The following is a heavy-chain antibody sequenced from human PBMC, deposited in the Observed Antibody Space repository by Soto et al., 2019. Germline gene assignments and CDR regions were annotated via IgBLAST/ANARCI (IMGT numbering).Heavy chain of an antibody. Sequence: GECLKISCKGSGYTFTNYWIGWVRQMPVKGLEWMGIIYPGDSDTRYSPSFQGQVTISADKSISTAYLKWSSLKASDTAMYYCARHGDDGLGQNWFDPWGQGTLVTVSS. CDR2: IYPGDSDT. D-gene: IGHD3-10*01. CDR1: GYTFTNYW. V-gene: IGHV5-51*01. CDR3: ARHGDDGLGQNWFDP. J-gene: IGHJ5*02.